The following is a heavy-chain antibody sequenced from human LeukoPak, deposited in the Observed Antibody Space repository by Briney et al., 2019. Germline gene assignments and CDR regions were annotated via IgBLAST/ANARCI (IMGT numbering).Heavy chain of an antibody. CDR1: GYSISGGYY. CDR3: ASDSSGWYLGVPFDY. J-gene: IGHJ4*02. V-gene: IGHV4-38-2*01. D-gene: IGHD6-19*01. CDR2: IYHSGST. Sequence: PSETLSLTCAVSGYSISGGYYWGWIRQPPGKGLEWVGSIYHSGSTYYNPSLKSRVTISVDTSKNQFSLKLSSVTAADTAVYYCASDSSGWYLGVPFDYWGQGTLVTVSS.